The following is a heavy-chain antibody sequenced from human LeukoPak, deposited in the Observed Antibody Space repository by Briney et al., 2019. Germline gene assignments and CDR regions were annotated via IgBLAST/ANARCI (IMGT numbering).Heavy chain of an antibody. D-gene: IGHD4-17*01. CDR2: IYYGGST. V-gene: IGHV4-39*07. CDR1: GGSINSTSYC. Sequence: SETLSLTCTVSGGSINSTSYCWGWIRQPPGKGLEWIGSIYYGGSTYYNPSLKSRVTISVDTSKNQFSLKLSPVTAADTAVYYCARGEYDLDYGDYDSGTDFDYWGQGTLVTVSS. CDR3: ARGEYDLDYGDYDSGTDFDY. J-gene: IGHJ4*02.